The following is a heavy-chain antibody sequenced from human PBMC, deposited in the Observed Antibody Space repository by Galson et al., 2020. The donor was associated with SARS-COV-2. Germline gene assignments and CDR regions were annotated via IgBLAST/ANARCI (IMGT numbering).Heavy chain of an antibody. CDR2: IDDSGTT. D-gene: IGHD1-26*01. Sequence: ETSETLSLTCTVSRGSISNHYWSWIRQPPGKGLEWIGFIDDSGTTNFNPSLKSRVTMSLDMSKKQFSLKMISVTAADTAVYHCAKLAEGRRSSEDYWGQGTLVTVSA. V-gene: IGHV4-59*08. CDR1: RGSISNHY. J-gene: IGHJ4*02. CDR3: AKLAEGRRSSEDY.